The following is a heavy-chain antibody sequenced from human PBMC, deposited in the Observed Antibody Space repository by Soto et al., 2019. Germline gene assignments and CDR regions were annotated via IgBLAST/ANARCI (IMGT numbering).Heavy chain of an antibody. CDR1: GFTFRSYG. D-gene: IGHD1-26*01. J-gene: IGHJ3*02. CDR2: ISYDGSNK. V-gene: IGHV3-30*18. CDR3: AKGGVGSTSNAFDI. Sequence: GGPLRLSCAASGFTFRSYGMHWVRQAPAKGLEWVAVISYDGSNKYYADSVKGRFTISRDNSKNTLYLQMNSLRAEDTAVYYCAKGGVGSTSNAFDIWGQGTMVTVSS.